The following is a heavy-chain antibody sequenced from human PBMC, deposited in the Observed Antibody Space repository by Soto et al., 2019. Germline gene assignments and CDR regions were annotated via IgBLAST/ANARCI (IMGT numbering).Heavy chain of an antibody. CDR1: GFTFGDYA. J-gene: IGHJ4*02. CDR2: IRSKAYGGTT. D-gene: IGHD5-12*01. Sequence: GGSLRLSCTASGFTFGDYAMSWFRQAPGKGLEWVGFIRSKAYGGTTEYAASVKGRFTISRDDSKSIAYLQMNSLKTEDTAVYYCTRGGRGYSGYDSPGYFEGYWGQGTLVTVSS. CDR3: TRGGRGYSGYDSPGYFEGY. V-gene: IGHV3-49*03.